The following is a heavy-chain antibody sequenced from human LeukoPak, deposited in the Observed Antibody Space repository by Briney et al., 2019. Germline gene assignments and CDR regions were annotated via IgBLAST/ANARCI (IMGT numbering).Heavy chain of an antibody. CDR2: IYYSGGT. CDR3: ARVSFITKDYYMDV. J-gene: IGHJ6*03. D-gene: IGHD3-22*01. Sequence: TLSLTCTVSGGSISSGDYYWSWIRQPPGKGLEWIGFIYYSGGTYYNPSLKSRVTISEDTSKNQFSLKLSSVTAADTAVYYCARVSFITKDYYMDVWGKGTTVTVSS. CDR1: GGSISSGDYY. V-gene: IGHV4-30-4*08.